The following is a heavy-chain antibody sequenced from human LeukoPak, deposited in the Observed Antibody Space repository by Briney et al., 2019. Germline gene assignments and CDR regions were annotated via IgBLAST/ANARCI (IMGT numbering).Heavy chain of an antibody. Sequence: TSETLSLTCTVSGGSISSYYWSWIRQPPGKGLEWIGYIYYSGSTNYNPSLKSRVTISVDTSKNQFSLKLSSVTAADTAVYYCARVGVEMATIGLDFDYWGQGTLVTVSS. V-gene: IGHV4-59*01. CDR1: GGSISSYY. CDR2: IYYSGST. J-gene: IGHJ4*02. CDR3: ARVGVEMATIGLDFDY. D-gene: IGHD5-24*01.